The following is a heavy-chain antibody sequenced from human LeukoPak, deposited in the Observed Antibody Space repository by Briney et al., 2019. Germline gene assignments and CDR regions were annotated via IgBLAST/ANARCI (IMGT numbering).Heavy chain of an antibody. CDR3: ARGPVVVVPAAIPIAYGMDV. V-gene: IGHV4-34*01. CDR2: IHHSGST. CDR1: GGSFSGYY. Sequence: SETLSLTCAVYGGSFSGYYWSWIRQPAGKGLEWIGEIHHSGSTNYNPSLKSRVTISVDTSKNQFSLKLSSVTAADTAVYYCARGPVVVVPAAIPIAYGMDVWGQGTTVTVSS. D-gene: IGHD2-2*01. J-gene: IGHJ6*02.